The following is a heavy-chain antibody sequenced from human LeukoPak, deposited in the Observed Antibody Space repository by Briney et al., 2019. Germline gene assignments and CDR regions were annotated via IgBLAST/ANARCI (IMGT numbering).Heavy chain of an antibody. CDR3: VRAYSRGYSDDFDY. D-gene: IGHD3-22*01. Sequence: PGGSLRLSCAASGFTFSDYYMSWMRQAPGKGLEWVSYIDGSSRYLYYADSVEGRFTISRDNAENSLFLQMNSLRGEDTAVYYCVRAYSRGYSDDFDYWGQGTLVTVSS. J-gene: IGHJ4*02. CDR2: IDGSSRYL. CDR1: GFTFSDYY. V-gene: IGHV3-11*01.